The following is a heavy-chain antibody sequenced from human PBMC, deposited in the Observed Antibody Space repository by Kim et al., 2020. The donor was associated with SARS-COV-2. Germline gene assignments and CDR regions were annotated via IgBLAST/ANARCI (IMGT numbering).Heavy chain of an antibody. CDR2: ITNNSGTI. Sequence: GGSLRLSCATSGFTFSDYDMNWVRLATGKGLEWLSFITNNSGTIYYADSVKGRFTVSRDNAKNSLYLQMNSLRDDDTGVYYCVRDRWGGAGDIWGQWSMV. V-gene: IGHV3-48*02. D-gene: IGHD3-16*01. CDR1: GFTFSDYD. J-gene: IGHJ3*02. CDR3: VRDRWGGAGDI.